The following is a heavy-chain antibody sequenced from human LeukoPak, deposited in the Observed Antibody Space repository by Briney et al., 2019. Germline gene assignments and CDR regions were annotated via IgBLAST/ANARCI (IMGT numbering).Heavy chain of an antibody. CDR3: ARSAFLVTAPGLYYFDY. CDR1: GGSISKYY. J-gene: IGHJ4*02. V-gene: IGHV4-4*07. Sequence: SETLSLTYTVSGGSISKYYWRWIRQPAGTGLEWIGHIYNSWSTNYYPSVKGRVTMSVATSKNQFSLHLSSVTAADTAVYYCARSAFLVTAPGLYYFDYWGQGTLVAVSS. D-gene: IGHD6-13*01. CDR2: IYNSWST.